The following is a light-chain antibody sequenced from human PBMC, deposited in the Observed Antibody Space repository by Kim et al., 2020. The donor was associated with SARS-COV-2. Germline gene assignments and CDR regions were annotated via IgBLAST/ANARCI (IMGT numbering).Light chain of an antibody. CDR1: QSLVRSGGRTY. Sequence: DIVLAQTPLSLSVTPGQPASISCKSSQSLVRSGGRTYLYWYMQKAGQPPKLLIYEVSNRFSGVPDRFSGSGSGTEFTLKISRSEAEDAGIYYYMQNAQFPWTFGQGTKLEI. V-gene: IGKV2D-29*01. CDR2: EVS. J-gene: IGKJ1*01. CDR3: MQNAQFPWT.